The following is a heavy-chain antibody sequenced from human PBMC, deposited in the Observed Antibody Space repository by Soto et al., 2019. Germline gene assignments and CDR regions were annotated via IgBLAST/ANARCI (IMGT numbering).Heavy chain of an antibody. V-gene: IGHV4-34*01. CDR2: INHSGST. D-gene: IGHD6-19*01. CDR3: AREGHSSGWRDYYYYYGMDV. CDR1: GGSFSGYY. J-gene: IGHJ6*02. Sequence: SETLSLTCAVYGGSFSGYYWSWIRQPPGKGLEWIGEINHSGSTNYNPSLKSRVTISVDTSKNQFSLKLSPVTAADTAVYYCAREGHSSGWRDYYYYYGMDVWGQGTTVTVSS.